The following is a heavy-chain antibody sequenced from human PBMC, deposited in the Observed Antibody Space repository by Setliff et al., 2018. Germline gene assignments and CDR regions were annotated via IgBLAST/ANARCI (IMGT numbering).Heavy chain of an antibody. V-gene: IGHV1-2*06. J-gene: IGHJ5*02. CDR1: GYSFTKYF. CDR3: ARATRDSGGWYYEYNWFDP. Sequence: GASVKVSCKTSGYSFTKYFLHWVRQAPGQGLEWMGRVFTATDDTQFRTEFQGRVSVTRDTSMSTTYMELSGLRSDDTAVYFCARATRDSGGWYYEYNWFDPWGQGTLVTVSS. CDR2: VFTATDDT. D-gene: IGHD6-19*01.